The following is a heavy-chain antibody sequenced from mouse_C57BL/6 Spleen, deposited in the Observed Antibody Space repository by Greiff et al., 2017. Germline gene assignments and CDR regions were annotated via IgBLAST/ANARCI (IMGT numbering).Heavy chain of an antibody. CDR2: IDPATGGT. D-gene: IGHD3-3*01. CDR3: TRRASDY. V-gene: IGHV1-15*01. CDR1: GYTFTDYG. Sequence: QVQLQQSGAELVRPGASVTLSCKASGYTFTDYGMHWVKQTPVHGLEWIGAIDPATGGTAYNQKFKGKAILTADKSSSTAYMELRSLTSEDSAVYYCTRRASDYWGQGTTLTVSS. J-gene: IGHJ2*01.